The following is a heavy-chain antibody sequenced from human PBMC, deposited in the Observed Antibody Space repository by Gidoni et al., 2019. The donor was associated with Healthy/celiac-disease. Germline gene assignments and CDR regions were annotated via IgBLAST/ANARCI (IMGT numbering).Heavy chain of an antibody. CDR1: GFSLSTSGVG. CDR2: IYWNDDK. CDR3: AHIINDFWSGYYFDY. V-gene: IGHV2-5*01. Sequence: QITLKEYGPTLVKPTQTLTLTCTFSGFSLSTSGVGVGWIRQPPGKALEWLALIYWNDDKRYSPSLKSRLTITKDTSKNQVVLTMTNMDPVDTATYYCAHIINDFWSGYYFDYWGQGTLVTVSS. D-gene: IGHD3-3*01. J-gene: IGHJ4*02.